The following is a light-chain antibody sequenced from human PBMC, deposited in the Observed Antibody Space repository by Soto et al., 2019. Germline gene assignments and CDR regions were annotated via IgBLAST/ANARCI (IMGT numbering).Light chain of an antibody. J-gene: IGKJ5*01. CDR3: QQYGSSPR. CDR1: ETVSSN. CDR2: GAS. Sequence: EIVMTQSPATLSVSPGERATLSCRASETVSSNLAWYQQKLGQAPRLLIYGASTRATGIPARFSGSGSGTQFTLTISSLQSEDFAVYYCQQYGSSPRFGQGTRLEI. V-gene: IGKV3-15*01.